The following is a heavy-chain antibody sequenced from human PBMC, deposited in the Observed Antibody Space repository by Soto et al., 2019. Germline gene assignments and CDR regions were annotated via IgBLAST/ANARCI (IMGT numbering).Heavy chain of an antibody. Sequence: SLTGTVSCGSVSSYSWTWVRQPPGKGLEWIGYVYYIGSTHYNPSLKSRVTISLDTSKNQFSLKLTSVTAADTAMYFCASSPPALVAPNXWGQGTLVTVSX. J-gene: IGHJ4*02. V-gene: IGHV4-59*02. CDR2: VYYIGST. D-gene: IGHD5-18*01. CDR3: ASSPPALVAPNX. CDR1: CGSVSSYS.